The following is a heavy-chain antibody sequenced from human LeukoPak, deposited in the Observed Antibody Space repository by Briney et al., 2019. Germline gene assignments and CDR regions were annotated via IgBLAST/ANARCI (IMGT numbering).Heavy chain of an antibody. CDR2: IIPILGIA. CDR3: AREEGEDSSPDY. Sequence: SVKVSCKASGGTFSSYAISWVRQAPGQGLEWMGRIIPILGIANYAQKFQGRVTITADKSTSTAYMELSSLRSEDTAVYYCAREEGEDSSPDYWGQGTLVTVSS. CDR1: GGTFSSYA. D-gene: IGHD6-13*01. J-gene: IGHJ4*02. V-gene: IGHV1-69*04.